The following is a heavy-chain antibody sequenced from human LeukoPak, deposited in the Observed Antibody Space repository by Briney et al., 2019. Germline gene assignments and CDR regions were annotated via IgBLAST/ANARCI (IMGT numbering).Heavy chain of an antibody. D-gene: IGHD6-19*01. CDR1: GYTLTELS. V-gene: IGHV1-24*01. CDR3: ARPAAVADSDHDAFDI. J-gene: IGHJ3*02. CDR2: FDPEDGET. Sequence: ASVKVSCKVSGYTLTELSMHWVRQAPGKGLEWMGGFDPEDGETIYAQKLQGRVTMTTDTSTSTAYMELRSLRSDDTAVYYCARPAAVADSDHDAFDIWGQGTMVTVSS.